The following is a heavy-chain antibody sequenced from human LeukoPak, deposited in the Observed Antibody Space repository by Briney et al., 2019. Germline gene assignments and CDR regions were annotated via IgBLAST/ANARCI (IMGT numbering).Heavy chain of an antibody. D-gene: IGHD3-10*01. J-gene: IGHJ4*02. CDR2: ISYSSSYI. Sequence: GGSLRLSCAASGFTFSTYSVNWVRQAPGKGLEWVSSISYSSSYIYYADSVKGRFTISRDDAKNSLYLQMNSLRAEDTAVYYCARPYVSGSYYPDYWGQGTLVTVSS. V-gene: IGHV3-21*01. CDR1: GFTFSTYS. CDR3: ARPYVSGSYYPDY.